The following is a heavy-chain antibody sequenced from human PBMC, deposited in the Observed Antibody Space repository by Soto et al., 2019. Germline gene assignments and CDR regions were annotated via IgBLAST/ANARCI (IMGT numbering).Heavy chain of an antibody. J-gene: IGHJ4*02. CDR2: IIPIFGTA. Sequence: GASVKVSCKASGGTFSSYAMSWVRQAPGQGLEWMGGIIPIFGTANYAQKFQGRVTITADESTSTAYMELSSLRSEDTAVYYCARDRGPHDSSGYYYVYWGQGTLVTVSS. CDR3: ARDRGPHDSSGYYYVY. V-gene: IGHV1-69*13. CDR1: GGTFSSYA. D-gene: IGHD3-22*01.